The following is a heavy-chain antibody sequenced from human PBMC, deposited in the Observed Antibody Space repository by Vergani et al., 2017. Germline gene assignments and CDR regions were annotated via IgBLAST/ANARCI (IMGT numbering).Heavy chain of an antibody. D-gene: IGHD6-19*01. J-gene: IGHJ4*02. CDR2: IYYSGST. Sequence: QVQLQQWGAGLLKPSETLSLTCAVYGGSISSGGYYWSWIRQHPGKGLEWIGYIYYSGSTYYNPSLKSRVTKSVDTSKNQFSLKLSSVTAADTAVYCCARVSSSGWYFDYWGQGTLVTVSS. CDR3: ARVSSSGWYFDY. CDR1: GGSISSGGYY. V-gene: IGHV4-31*11.